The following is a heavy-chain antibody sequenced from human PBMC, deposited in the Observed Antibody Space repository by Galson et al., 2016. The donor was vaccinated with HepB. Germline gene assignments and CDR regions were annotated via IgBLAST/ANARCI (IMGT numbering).Heavy chain of an antibody. CDR3: TRAAENWDGMWRNGFAV. V-gene: IGHV6-1*01. CDR2: TYYRSKWFN. CDR1: GDSVSNINSA. Sequence: CAISGDSVSNINSAWAWVRQSPSRGLEWLGRTYYRSKWFNHYAVSVKSRMTINADTSNNQFSLQLESVTLEDTDVYYCTRAAENWDGMWRNGFAVWGQGTVVTVS. D-gene: IGHD1-1*01. J-gene: IGHJ3*01.